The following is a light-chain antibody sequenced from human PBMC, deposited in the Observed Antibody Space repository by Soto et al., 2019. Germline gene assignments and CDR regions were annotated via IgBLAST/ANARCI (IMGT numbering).Light chain of an antibody. CDR1: QSVSSN. J-gene: IGKJ1*01. CDR2: GAS. Sequence: EIVMTQSPATLSVSPGERATLSCRASQSVSSNLAWYQQKPGQAPRLLIYGASTRATGIPARFSGSGSGTDFTLTISRLEPEDFAVYWCQQYDSSPRTFGQGTKVDIK. V-gene: IGKV3-15*01. CDR3: QQYDSSPRT.